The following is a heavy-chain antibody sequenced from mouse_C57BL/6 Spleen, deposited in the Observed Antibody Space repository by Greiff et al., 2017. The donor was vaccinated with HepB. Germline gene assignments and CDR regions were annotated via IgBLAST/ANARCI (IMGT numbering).Heavy chain of an antibody. CDR1: GYTFTSYW. CDR2: IHPKSGST. Sequence: VQLQQSGAELVKPGASVKLSCKASGYTFTSYWMHWVKQRPGQGLEWIGMIHPKSGSTNYNEKFKSKATLTVDKSSSTAYMQLSSLTSEDSAVYYCARHGYYRGWYFDVWGTGTTVTVSS. CDR3: ARHGYYRGWYFDV. D-gene: IGHD2-3*01. J-gene: IGHJ1*03. V-gene: IGHV1-64*01.